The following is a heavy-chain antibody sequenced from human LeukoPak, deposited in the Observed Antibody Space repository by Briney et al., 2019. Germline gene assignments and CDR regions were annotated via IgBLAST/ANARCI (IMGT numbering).Heavy chain of an antibody. D-gene: IGHD3-16*01. CDR3: ARTWGGLYYFDY. CDR2: IYYSGST. J-gene: IGHJ4*02. V-gene: IGHV4-59*01. CDR1: GGSISTYY. Sequence: SETLSLTCAVSGGSISTYYWSWIRPPPGKGLEWIAYIYYSGSTNYNPSLRSRVTMSVDTSKSQFSLKLSSVTAAGTAVYFCARTWGGLYYFDYWGQGTLVTVSS.